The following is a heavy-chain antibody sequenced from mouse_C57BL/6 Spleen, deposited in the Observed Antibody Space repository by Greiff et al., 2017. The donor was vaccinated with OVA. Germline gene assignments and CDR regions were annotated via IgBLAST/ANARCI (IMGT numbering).Heavy chain of an antibody. CDR3: AREGSYYGSSAWFAY. V-gene: IGHV1-66*01. CDR2: IYPGSGNT. J-gene: IGHJ3*01. D-gene: IGHD1-1*01. Sequence: QVQLQQSGPELVKPGASVKISCKASGYSFTSYYIHWVKQRPGQGLEWIGWIYPGSGNTKYNEKFKGKATLTADTSSSTAYMQLSSLTSEDSAVYYCAREGSYYGSSAWFAYWGQGTLVTVSA. CDR1: GYSFTSYY.